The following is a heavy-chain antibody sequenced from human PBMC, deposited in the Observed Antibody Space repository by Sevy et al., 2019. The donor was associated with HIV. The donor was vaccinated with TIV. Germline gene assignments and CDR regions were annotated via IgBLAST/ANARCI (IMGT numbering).Heavy chain of an antibody. Sequence: GGSLRLSCAASGFPFSKYSMSWIRQTPGKGLEWVATFSFGCGQINYADSVKGRFTISRDDSRNTFYLQMNSLRSDDTAIYYCAREGSSRPHDYWGQGTVVTVSS. CDR2: FSFGCGQI. J-gene: IGHJ4*02. V-gene: IGHV3-21*04. CDR3: AREGSSRPHDY. CDR1: GFPFSKYS.